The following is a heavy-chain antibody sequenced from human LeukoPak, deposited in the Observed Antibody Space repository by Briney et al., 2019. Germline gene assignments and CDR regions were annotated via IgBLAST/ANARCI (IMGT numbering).Heavy chain of an antibody. CDR2: ISGNGGST. Sequence: GGSLRLSCTASGFTFSSYAMSWVRQAPGKGLEWVSVISGNGGSTNHADSVKGRFTISRDISKNTLYLQMNSLRAEDAAVCYCAKESGDDSSGYYEVFDNWGQGTQVTVSS. CDR1: GFTFSSYA. D-gene: IGHD3-22*01. CDR3: AKESGDDSSGYYEVFDN. J-gene: IGHJ4*02. V-gene: IGHV3-23*01.